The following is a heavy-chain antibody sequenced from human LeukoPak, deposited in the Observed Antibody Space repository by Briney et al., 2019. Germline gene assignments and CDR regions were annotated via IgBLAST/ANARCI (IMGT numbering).Heavy chain of an antibody. Sequence: GGSLRLSCAASGFSFTSYGMHWVRQAPGKGLEWVAVISYDGSNKFYADSVKCRFTISRDNSKNTLYLQMNSLRAEDTAVYYCAKLGYSSGWYDFQIDAFDFWGQGTMVTVSS. V-gene: IGHV3-30*18. D-gene: IGHD6-19*01. CDR1: GFSFTSYG. CDR3: AKLGYSSGWYDFQIDAFDF. CDR2: ISYDGSNK. J-gene: IGHJ3*01.